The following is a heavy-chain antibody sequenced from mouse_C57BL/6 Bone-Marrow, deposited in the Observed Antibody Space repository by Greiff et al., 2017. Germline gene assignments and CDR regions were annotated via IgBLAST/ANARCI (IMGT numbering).Heavy chain of an antibody. J-gene: IGHJ4*01. V-gene: IGHV1-69*01. D-gene: IGHD3-2*02. CDR2: IDPSDSYN. Sequence: VQLQQPGAELVLPGASVKLSCKASGYTFTSYWMHWVKQRPGQGLEWIGEIDPSDSYNNYNQKFKVKSTLTVDKSSSPGYMQLSSLTSEDSAVYYCARESAGYGYAMDYWGQGTSVTVSS. CDR3: ARESAGYGYAMDY. CDR1: GYTFTSYW.